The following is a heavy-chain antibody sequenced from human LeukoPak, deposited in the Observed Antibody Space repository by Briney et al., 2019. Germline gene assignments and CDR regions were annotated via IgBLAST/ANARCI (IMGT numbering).Heavy chain of an antibody. Sequence: GGSLRLSCAASRFTFSSYTMNWVRQAPGKGLEWVSSISGSSGSIYSADSVKGRFTISRDNAKNSLYLQMNSLRAEDTAVYYCARGGYSSSWPFLWGQGTLVTVSS. CDR3: ARGGYSSSWPFL. V-gene: IGHV3-21*01. CDR2: ISGSSGSI. J-gene: IGHJ4*02. D-gene: IGHD6-13*01. CDR1: RFTFSSYT.